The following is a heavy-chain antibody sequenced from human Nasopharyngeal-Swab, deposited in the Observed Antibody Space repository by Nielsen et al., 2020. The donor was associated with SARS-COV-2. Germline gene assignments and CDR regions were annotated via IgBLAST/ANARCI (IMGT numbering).Heavy chain of an antibody. Sequence: GGSLRLSCAAPGFTFSSYWMSWVRQAPGKGLEWVANIKQDGSEKYYVDSVKGRFTISRDNAKNSLYLQMNSLRAEDTAVYYCARGGVGAFDIWGQGTMVTVSS. CDR1: GFTFSSYW. CDR3: ARGGVGAFDI. V-gene: IGHV3-7*03. D-gene: IGHD2-15*01. J-gene: IGHJ3*02. CDR2: IKQDGSEK.